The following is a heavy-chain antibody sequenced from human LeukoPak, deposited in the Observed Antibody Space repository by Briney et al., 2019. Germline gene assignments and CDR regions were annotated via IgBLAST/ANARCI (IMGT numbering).Heavy chain of an antibody. CDR3: AKYVVVTGADTFDI. Sequence: GGSLRLSCAASGFTFSSYAMTWVRQAPGKGLEWVSSISDSGARTYYADSVKGRSTISRDNSENTLHLQMSSLRVEDTAVYYCAKYVVVTGADTFDIWGQGTMVTVAS. D-gene: IGHD2-21*02. V-gene: IGHV3-23*01. CDR1: GFTFSSYA. CDR2: ISDSGART. J-gene: IGHJ3*02.